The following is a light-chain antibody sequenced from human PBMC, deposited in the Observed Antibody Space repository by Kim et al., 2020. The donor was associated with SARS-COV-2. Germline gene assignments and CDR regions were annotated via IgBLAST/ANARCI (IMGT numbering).Light chain of an antibody. CDR3: QKYNSVPLT. CDR1: QGIGNY. V-gene: IGKV1-27*01. J-gene: IGKJ4*01. CDR2: EAS. Sequence: ASVGDRVTITCRASQGIGNYLAWYQQKPGKVPKLLIYEASTLHSGVPSRFSGSGSGTDFTLTISSLQPEDAATYYCQKYNSVPLTFGGGTKVDIK.